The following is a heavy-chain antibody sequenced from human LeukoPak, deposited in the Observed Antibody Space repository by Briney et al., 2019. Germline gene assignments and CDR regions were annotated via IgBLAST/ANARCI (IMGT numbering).Heavy chain of an antibody. CDR2: ISYDGSNK. Sequence: QAGGSLRLSCAASGFTFSSYAMHWVRQAPGKGLEWVAVISYDGSNKYYADSVKGRFTISRDNSKNTLYLQMNSLRAEDTAVYYCARDLVGFYYDSSGYLSYWGQGTLVTVSS. CDR1: GFTFSSYA. CDR3: ARDLVGFYYDSSGYLSY. D-gene: IGHD3-22*01. J-gene: IGHJ4*02. V-gene: IGHV3-30*04.